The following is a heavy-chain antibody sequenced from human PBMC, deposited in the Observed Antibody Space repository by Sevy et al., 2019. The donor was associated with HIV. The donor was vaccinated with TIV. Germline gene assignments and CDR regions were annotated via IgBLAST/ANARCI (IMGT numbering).Heavy chain of an antibody. V-gene: IGHV3-23*01. CDR3: AREGCTRPHDY. CDR2: LSFGCGKI. J-gene: IGHJ4*02. D-gene: IGHD2-8*01. CDR1: GFNFNIYS. Sequence: GGSLRLTCAVSGFNFNIYSMSWVRQAPGKGLEWVSTLSFGCGKIDYADSVKGRFIISRDDSKNTLYLQMNSLRAEDTAVYFCAREGCTRPHDYWGQGTLVTVSS.